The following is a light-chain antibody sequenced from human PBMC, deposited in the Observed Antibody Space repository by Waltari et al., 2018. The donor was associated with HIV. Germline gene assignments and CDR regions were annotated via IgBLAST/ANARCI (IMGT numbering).Light chain of an antibody. CDR1: QNISNF. Sequence: DTQMTQSPSSLSASVGGRVTIACRASQNISNFLNWYQQRPGHAPRLLIFAASTVQRGVPSRFRGRGSGKDFSFTISSLEPEDFASYYCQQSYVSPWTFGQGTRVDLK. J-gene: IGKJ1*01. CDR3: QQSYVSPWT. CDR2: AAS. V-gene: IGKV1-39*01.